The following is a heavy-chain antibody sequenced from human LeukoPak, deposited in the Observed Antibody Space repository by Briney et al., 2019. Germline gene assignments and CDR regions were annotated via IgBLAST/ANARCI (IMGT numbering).Heavy chain of an antibody. CDR3: ARGLGVEYYYYMDV. CDR2: IIPIFGTI. V-gene: IGHV1-69*06. Sequence: SVKVSCKASGGTFSTHGISWVRQAPGQGLEWMGRIIPIFGTINYAQKFQGRVTITADKSTSTVHMDLSSLRSEDTAVYYCARGLGVEYYYYMDVWDEGTTVIVSS. J-gene: IGHJ6*03. D-gene: IGHD3-3*01. CDR1: GGTFSTHG.